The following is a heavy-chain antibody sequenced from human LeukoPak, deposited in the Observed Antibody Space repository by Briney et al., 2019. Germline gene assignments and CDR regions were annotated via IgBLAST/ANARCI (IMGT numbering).Heavy chain of an antibody. CDR2: IYYSGST. Sequence: SETLSLTCTVSSGSISSYYWSWIRQPPGKGLEWIGYIYYSGSTNYNPSLKSRVTISVDTSKNQFSLKLSSVTAADTAVYYCARARAPYYYMDVWGKGTTVTVSS. CDR1: SGSISSYY. V-gene: IGHV4-59*01. D-gene: IGHD1-26*01. J-gene: IGHJ6*03. CDR3: ARARAPYYYMDV.